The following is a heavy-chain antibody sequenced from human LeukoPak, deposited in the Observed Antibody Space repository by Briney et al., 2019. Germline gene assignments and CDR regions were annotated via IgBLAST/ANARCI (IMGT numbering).Heavy chain of an antibody. Sequence: KTGGSLRLSCAASGFTFSSDSMTWVRQPPGKRLEWVSFISSSSSYTYYADSVRGRITISRDNSKNTLYLKMNRVKAEDAAVYYCARAWIRHYMDVWGKGTTVTVSS. CDR3: ARAWIRHYMDV. CDR1: GFTFSSDS. D-gene: IGHD1-1*01. J-gene: IGHJ6*03. V-gene: IGHV3-21*01. CDR2: ISSSSSYT.